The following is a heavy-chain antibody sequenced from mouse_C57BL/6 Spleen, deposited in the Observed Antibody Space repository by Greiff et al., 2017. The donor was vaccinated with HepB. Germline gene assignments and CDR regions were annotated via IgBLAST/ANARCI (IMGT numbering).Heavy chain of an antibody. V-gene: IGHV1-82*01. CDR2: IYPGDGDT. CDR3: ARSPYYSNYDWYFDV. CDR1: GYAFSSSW. Sequence: VQLQQSGPELVKPGASVKISCKASGYAFSSSWMNWVKQRPGKGLEWIGRIYPGDGDTNYNGKFKGKATLTADKSSSTAYMQLSSLTSEDSAVSFCARSPYYSNYDWYFDVWGTGTTVTVSS. J-gene: IGHJ1*03. D-gene: IGHD2-5*01.